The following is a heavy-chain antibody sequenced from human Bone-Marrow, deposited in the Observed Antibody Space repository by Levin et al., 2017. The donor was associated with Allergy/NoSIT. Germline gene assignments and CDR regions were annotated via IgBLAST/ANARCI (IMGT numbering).Heavy chain of an antibody. J-gene: IGHJ4*02. V-gene: IGHV2-5*02. Sequence: ASGPTLVKPTQTLTLTCTFSGFSLSTSGLGVGWIRQPPGKPLEWLALIYWDDNKHYSPSLKSRLTITKDTSRNQVVLTMTSMDPGDTGTYYCARRRLYYYDTSGHLDNWGQGTQFTVSS. CDR1: GFSLSTSGLG. D-gene: IGHD3-22*01. CDR3: ARRRLYYYDTSGHLDN. CDR2: IYWDDNK.